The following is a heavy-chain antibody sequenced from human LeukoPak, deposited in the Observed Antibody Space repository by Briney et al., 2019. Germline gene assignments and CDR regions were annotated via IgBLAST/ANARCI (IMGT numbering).Heavy chain of an antibody. CDR1: GFTFSTHS. CDR2: IHGRTSPI. J-gene: IGHJ4*02. V-gene: IGHV3-48*01. CDR3: ARDASNGQQDY. D-gene: IGHD6-13*01. Sequence: PGGSLRLSRAASGFTFSTHSFNWVRQAPGKGLQWVSYIHGRTSPIYYADSVRGRFTISRDDAKNSVSLHMNSLRAEDTAVYYCARDASNGQQDYWGQGTLVTVSS.